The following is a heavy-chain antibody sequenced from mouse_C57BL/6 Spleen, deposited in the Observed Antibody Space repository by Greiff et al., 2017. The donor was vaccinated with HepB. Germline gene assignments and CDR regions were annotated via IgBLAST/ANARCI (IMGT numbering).Heavy chain of an antibody. D-gene: IGHD2-5*01. CDR1: GFTFTDYY. Sequence: EVQLQQSGGGLVQPGGSLSLSCAASGFTFTDYYMSWVRQPPGKALEWLGFIRNKANGYTTEYSASVKGRFTISRDNSQSILYLHMNALRAEDSATYYCARYAYSKYYAMDYWGQGTSVTVSS. V-gene: IGHV7-3*01. CDR2: IRNKANGYTT. CDR3: ARYAYSKYYAMDY. J-gene: IGHJ4*01.